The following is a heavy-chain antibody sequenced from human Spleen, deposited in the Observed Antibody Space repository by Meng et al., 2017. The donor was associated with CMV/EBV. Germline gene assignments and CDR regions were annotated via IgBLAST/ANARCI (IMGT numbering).Heavy chain of an antibody. D-gene: IGHD3-16*02. V-gene: IGHV3-33*06. CDR1: FRDHV. J-gene: IGHJ4*02. CDR2: IWGDGADR. CDR3: AKDWRKYFFGAGTSRLDD. Sequence: FRDHVMHGVRQAPGKGLEWVALIWGDGADRQYADSVKGRFTVSRDNSYYTLYLQMDNLRIEDTAVYYCAKDWRKYFFGAGTSRLDDWGQGTLVTVSS.